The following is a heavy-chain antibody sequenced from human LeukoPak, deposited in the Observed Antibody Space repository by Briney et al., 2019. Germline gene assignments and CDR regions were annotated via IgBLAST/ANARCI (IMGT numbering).Heavy chain of an antibody. J-gene: IGHJ6*02. CDR1: GYSFTSYW. D-gene: IGHD2-2*01. CDR2: IYPGDSDT. V-gene: IGHV5-51*01. CDR3: ARRDGYCSSTSCYADYYYGMDV. Sequence: GESLKISCQGSGYSFTSYWIGWVRQMPGKGLEWMGIIYPGDSDTRYSPSLQGQVTISADKSISTAYLQWSSLKASDTAMYYCARRDGYCSSTSCYADYYYGMDVWGQGTTVTVSS.